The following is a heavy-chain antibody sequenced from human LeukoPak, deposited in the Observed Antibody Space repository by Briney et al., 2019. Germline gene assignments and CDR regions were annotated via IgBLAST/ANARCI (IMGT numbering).Heavy chain of an antibody. D-gene: IGHD4-17*01. CDR3: ARDPVSGYGDFVRYGMDV. V-gene: IGHV3-30-3*01. J-gene: IGHJ6*02. CDR1: GFTFSNYA. Sequence: PGGSLRLSCAASGFTFSNYAMHWVRQAPGKGLEWVAVISYDGSNKYYADSVKGRFTISRDNSKNTLYLQMNSLRAEDTAVYYCARDPVSGYGDFVRYGMDVWGQGTTVTVSS. CDR2: ISYDGSNK.